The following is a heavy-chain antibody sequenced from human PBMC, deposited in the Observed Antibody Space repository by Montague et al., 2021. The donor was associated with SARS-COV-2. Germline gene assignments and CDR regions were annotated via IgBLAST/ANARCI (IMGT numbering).Heavy chain of an antibody. CDR1: GYSISSGYY. J-gene: IGHJ6*02. V-gene: IGHV4-38-2*02. D-gene: IGHD2-2*01. CDR3: ARDKAEYIVVVPAVPLAYGMDV. CDR2: IYYSGST. Sequence: SETLSLTCTVSGYSISSGYYWGWIRQPPGKGLEWIGSIYYSGSTYYNPSLKSLVTISVGTSKNQFSLKLSSVTAADTAVYYCARDKAEYIVVVPAVPLAYGMDVWGQGTTVTVSS.